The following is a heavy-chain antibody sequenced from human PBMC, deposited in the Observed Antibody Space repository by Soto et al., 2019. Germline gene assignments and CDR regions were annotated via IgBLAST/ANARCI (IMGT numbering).Heavy chain of an antibody. J-gene: IGHJ3*01. CDR2: IYHSGSP. CDR3: ARKPDVATAKVGGGYVFDV. D-gene: IGHD3-16*01. V-gene: IGHV4-4*02. Sequence: QVQLQESGPGLVKPSGTLSLTCAASSGSIFTTNWWSWVRQSPGRGLQWIGDIYHSGSPKYNPSLKSRVIISIDKSKDRFFLKLTSVTAADTAVYDCARKPDVATAKVGGGYVFDVWGQGTMVTVSS. CDR1: SGSIFTTNW.